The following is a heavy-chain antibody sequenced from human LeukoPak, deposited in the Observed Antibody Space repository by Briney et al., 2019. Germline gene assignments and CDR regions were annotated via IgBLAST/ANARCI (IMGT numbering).Heavy chain of an antibody. CDR1: GYTFISFA. CDR2: IIPILGIA. Sequence: ASVKVSCKASGYTFISFAISWVRQAPGQGLEWMGRIIPILGIANYAQKFQGRVTITADKSTSTAYMELSSLRSEDTAVYYCARDQESSAAAAASGWGQGTLVTVSS. D-gene: IGHD6-13*01. V-gene: IGHV1-69*04. J-gene: IGHJ4*02. CDR3: ARDQESSAAAAASG.